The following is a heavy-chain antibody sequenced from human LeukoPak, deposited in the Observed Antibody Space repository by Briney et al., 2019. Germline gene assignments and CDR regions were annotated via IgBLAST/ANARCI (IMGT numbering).Heavy chain of an antibody. J-gene: IGHJ4*02. Sequence: GGSLRLSCAASGFTFSSYSMNWVRQAPGKGLEWVSSISSSSSYIYYADSVKGRFTISRDNAKNSPYLQMNSLRAEDTAVYYCARDQTNYCGGDCYSDYWGQGTLVTVSS. V-gene: IGHV3-21*01. D-gene: IGHD2-21*02. CDR1: GFTFSSYS. CDR3: ARDQTNYCGGDCYSDY. CDR2: ISSSSSYI.